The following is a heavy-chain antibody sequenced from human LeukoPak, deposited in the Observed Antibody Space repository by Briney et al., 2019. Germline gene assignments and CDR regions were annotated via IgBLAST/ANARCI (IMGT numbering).Heavy chain of an antibody. D-gene: IGHD3-9*01. CDR3: ARDLGDWPNWFDP. V-gene: IGHV3-74*01. Sequence: GSLRLSCAASGFTFSSYWVPWVRQGPGKGLVWVSRINSDGSSTSYADSVKGRFTISRDNAKNTLYLQMNSLRAEDTAVYYCARDLGDWPNWFDPWGQGTLVTVSS. CDR1: GFTFSSYW. J-gene: IGHJ5*02. CDR2: INSDGSST.